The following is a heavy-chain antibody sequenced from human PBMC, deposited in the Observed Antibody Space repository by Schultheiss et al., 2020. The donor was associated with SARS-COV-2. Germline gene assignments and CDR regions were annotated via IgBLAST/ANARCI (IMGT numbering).Heavy chain of an antibody. CDR2: IYYSGST. V-gene: IGHV4-59*08. D-gene: IGHD2-2*02. Sequence: SETLSLTCTVSGDSISSYYWSWIRQPPGKGLEWIGYIYYSGSTNYNPSLKSRVTISVDTSKNQFSLKLSSVTAADTAAYYCARGLGYCSSTSCYNWFDPWGQGTLVTVS. J-gene: IGHJ5*02. CDR3: ARGLGYCSSTSCYNWFDP. CDR1: GDSISSYY.